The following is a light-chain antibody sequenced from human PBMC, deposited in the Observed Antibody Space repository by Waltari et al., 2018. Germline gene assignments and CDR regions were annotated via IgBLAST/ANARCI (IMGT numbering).Light chain of an antibody. CDR3: HVWHPHVDPGV. J-gene: IGLJ1*01. CDR2: YDR. Sequence: SYVVTQPPSVSVAPGETATTTCGGDNIGTYSVHWYQQKAGQAPVLVIFYDRDRPSGLPDRFPGSNSGNTATLTISRVEAGDEARYYCHVWHPHVDPGVFGTGTEVTVL. V-gene: IGLV3-21*04. CDR1: NIGTYS.